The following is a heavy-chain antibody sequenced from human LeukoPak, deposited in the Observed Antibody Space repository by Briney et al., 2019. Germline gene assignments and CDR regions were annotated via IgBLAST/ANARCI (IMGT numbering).Heavy chain of an antibody. V-gene: IGHV4-4*02. CDR1: GGSISSSNW. D-gene: IGHD3-22*01. CDR3: ARATSAGITMIVAFDI. Sequence: SETLSLTCAVSGGSISSSNWWSWVRQPPGKGLEWIGEINHSGSTNYNPSLKSRVTISVDTSKNQFSLRLSSVTAADTAVYYCARATSAGITMIVAFDIWGQGTMVTVSS. CDR2: INHSGST. J-gene: IGHJ3*02.